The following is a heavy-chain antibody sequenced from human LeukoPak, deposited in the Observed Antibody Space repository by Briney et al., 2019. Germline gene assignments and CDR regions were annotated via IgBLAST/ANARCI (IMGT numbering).Heavy chain of an antibody. CDR2: IIPILGIA. CDR3: ARDAGYCSGGSCY. D-gene: IGHD2-15*01. V-gene: IGHV1-69*04. Sequence: ASVKVSCKASGGTFSSYAISWVRQAPGQGLEWMGRIIPILGIANYAQKFQGRVTITADKSTSTAYMELSSLRSEDTAVYDCARDAGYCSGGSCYWGQETLVTVSS. CDR1: GGTFSSYA. J-gene: IGHJ4*02.